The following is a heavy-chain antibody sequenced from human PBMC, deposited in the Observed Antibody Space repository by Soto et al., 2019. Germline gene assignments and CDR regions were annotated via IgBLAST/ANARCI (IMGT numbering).Heavy chain of an antibody. J-gene: IGHJ4*02. CDR2: IYHSGST. D-gene: IGHD6-19*01. Sequence: SETLSLTCAVSGGSISSSNWWSWVRQPPGKGLEWIGEIYHSGSTNYNPSLKSRVTISVDKSKNQFSLKLSSVTAADTAVYYCARRESGYSSGSDYFDYWGQGTLVTVSS. V-gene: IGHV4-4*02. CDR1: GGSISSSNW. CDR3: ARRESGYSSGSDYFDY.